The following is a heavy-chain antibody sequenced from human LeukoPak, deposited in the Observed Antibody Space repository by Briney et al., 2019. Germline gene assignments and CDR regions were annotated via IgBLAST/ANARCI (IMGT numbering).Heavy chain of an antibody. CDR1: GYTFTGYY. CDR2: INPNSGGT. V-gene: IGHV1-2*02. D-gene: IGHD4-17*01. CDR3: ARSTTVTTYPYYYYYGMDV. J-gene: IGHJ6*02. Sequence: ASVKVSFKASGYTFTGYYMHWVRQAPGQGLEWMGWINPNSGGTNYAQKFQGRVTMTRDTSISTAYMELSRLRSDDTAVYYCARSTTVTTYPYYYYYGMDVWGQGTTVTVSS.